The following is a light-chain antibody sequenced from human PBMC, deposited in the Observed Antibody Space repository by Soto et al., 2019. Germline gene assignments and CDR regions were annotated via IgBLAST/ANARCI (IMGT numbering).Light chain of an antibody. J-gene: IGLJ1*01. CDR3: FSYTSSGSDV. V-gene: IGLV2-14*01. CDR1: SSDVGNYKY. CDR2: MVS. Sequence: SFPTQPGSVSGCPAQSLTISCTGPSSDVGNYKYVSWYQQHPGKAPKIMIYMVSHRPSGFSNRFSGTKSCNTTSLTNSGLQPEDETDYDSFSYTSSGSDVFGTGTKVTV.